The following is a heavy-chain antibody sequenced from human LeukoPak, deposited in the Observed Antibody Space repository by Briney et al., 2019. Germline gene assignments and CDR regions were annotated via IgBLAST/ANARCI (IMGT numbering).Heavy chain of an antibody. CDR3: ARDRRRIAVAGNWFDP. CDR1: GYTFTGYY. D-gene: IGHD6-19*01. J-gene: IGHJ5*02. Sequence: ASVKVSCKASGYTFTGYYMHWVRQAPGQGLEWMGGINPNCGATNYAQKFQGRVTMTGDKSTSTAYMELSRLRSEVTAVYYCARDRRRIAVAGNWFDPWGQGTLVTVSS. CDR2: INPNCGAT. V-gene: IGHV1-2*02.